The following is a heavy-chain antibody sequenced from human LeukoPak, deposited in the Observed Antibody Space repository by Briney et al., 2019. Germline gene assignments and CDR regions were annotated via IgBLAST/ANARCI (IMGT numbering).Heavy chain of an antibody. CDR3: ARHITGSQYRFDY. D-gene: IGHD1-20*01. CDR1: GGSVSSNNYY. Sequence: KSSETLSLTCTVSGGSVSSNNYYWDWIRQSPGKGLEWIGNINYSGNTYYNPSLKSRVTVSVDLSMNHFSLKLSSVTAADTAVYYCARHITGSQYRFDYWGQGTLVTVSS. CDR2: INYSGNT. J-gene: IGHJ4*02. V-gene: IGHV4-39*01.